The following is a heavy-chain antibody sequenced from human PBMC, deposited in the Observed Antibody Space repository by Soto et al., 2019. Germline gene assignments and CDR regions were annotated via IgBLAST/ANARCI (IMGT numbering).Heavy chain of an antibody. V-gene: IGHV3-33*01. CDR2: IWYDGSNK. CDR1: GFTLSSYV. Sequence: QVQVVESGGGVVQPGRYLSLSCTTPGFTLSSYVMHWVRQAPGKGLEWVAVIWYDGSNKYYADSVKGRFIISKDNSQNTLYVQMHRLRAEDTAVYYCAREAYLGDSSSSALDIWGQGTMVTGSS. CDR3: AREAYLGDSSSSALDI. D-gene: IGHD3-16*01. J-gene: IGHJ3*02.